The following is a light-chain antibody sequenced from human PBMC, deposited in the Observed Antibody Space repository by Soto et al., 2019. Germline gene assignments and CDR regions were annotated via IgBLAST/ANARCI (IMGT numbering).Light chain of an antibody. CDR2: DVS. Sequence: EILVTHSPGTRSVSPVEIATLSLRAGQGVTTNFAWYQQKSGQSPRLLIYDVSIRATGVPARFSGTGSETDFTLTISGLQSEDSAVYFCQQYNNWPFSFGQGTRLEI. V-gene: IGKV3-15*01. CDR3: QQYNNWPFS. CDR1: QGVTTN. J-gene: IGKJ5*01.